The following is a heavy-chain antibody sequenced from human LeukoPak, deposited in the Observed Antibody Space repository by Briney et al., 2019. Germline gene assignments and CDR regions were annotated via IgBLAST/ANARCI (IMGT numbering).Heavy chain of an antibody. D-gene: IGHD3-3*01. CDR1: GFTFSSYA. CDR2: IRGSGCST. Sequence: GGSLRLSCAASGFTFSSYAMSWVRQAPRKGLEWVSAIRGSGCSTYYADSVKGRFTISRDNSKNTLYLQMNSLRAEDTAVYYCAKGSIADYDFWSGYYTHYFDYWGQGTLVTVSS. J-gene: IGHJ4*02. CDR3: AKGSIADYDFWSGYYTHYFDY. V-gene: IGHV3-23*01.